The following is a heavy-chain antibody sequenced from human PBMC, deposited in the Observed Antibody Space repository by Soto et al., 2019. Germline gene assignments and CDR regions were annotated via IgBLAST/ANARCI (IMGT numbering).Heavy chain of an antibody. Sequence: SVKVSCKSSGGTFSSYAISWVRQAPGQGLEWMGGIIPIFGTANYAQKFQGRVTIAADGSTSTAYMELSSLRSEDTAVYYCARDLLARPPVVYMAVWGKGPRSPSPQ. CDR1: GGTFSSYA. V-gene: IGHV1-69*13. CDR3: ARDLLARPPVVYMAV. D-gene: IGHD2-15*01. CDR2: IIPIFGTA. J-gene: IGHJ6*04.